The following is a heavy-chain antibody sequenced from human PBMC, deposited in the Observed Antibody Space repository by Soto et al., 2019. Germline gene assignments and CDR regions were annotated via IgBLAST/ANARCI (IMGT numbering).Heavy chain of an antibody. V-gene: IGHV3-23*01. CDR3: AIDARPDGYCEFDY. D-gene: IGHD5-12*01. Sequence: VPLLESGGDLVQPGGSLRLSCAASGFTFSTYTMNWVRQAPGKGLEWVSGIYGNGGSTFYADSVKGRFTISRDNSRYTLYLQMNGLRVEDTAVYYCAIDARPDGYCEFDYWGQGTLVTVSS. CDR2: IYGNGGST. J-gene: IGHJ4*02. CDR1: GFTFSTYT.